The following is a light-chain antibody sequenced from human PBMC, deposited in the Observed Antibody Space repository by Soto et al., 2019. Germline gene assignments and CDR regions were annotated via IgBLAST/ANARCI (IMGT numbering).Light chain of an antibody. CDR3: QQYGTSPPYT. V-gene: IGKV3-20*01. J-gene: IGKJ2*01. Sequence: EIVLTQSPGTLSLSPGERATLSCRASQSVSRSYLAWYQQKPGQAPRLLIYGASNRATDIPDRFSGSGSGTDFTLTISRLEPEDFAVYYCQQYGTSPPYTFGQGAKLEIK. CDR2: GAS. CDR1: QSVSRSY.